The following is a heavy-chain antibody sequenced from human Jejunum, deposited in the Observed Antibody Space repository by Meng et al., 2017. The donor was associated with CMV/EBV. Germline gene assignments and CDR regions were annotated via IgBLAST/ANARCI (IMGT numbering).Heavy chain of an antibody. J-gene: IGHJ2*01. CDR2: VYYSGNT. V-gene: IGHV4-39*07. Sequence: QLPLQESGPGLAKPYGTLSLTCPVSGGSISRTSYYWVWIRQPPGKGLEWIGGVYYSGNTYYNPSLKSRVTLSVDTSKNQFSLKLNSVTAADTAVYHCARDALREGYFDLWGRGTLVTVSS. CDR3: ARDALREGYFDL. D-gene: IGHD4-17*01. CDR1: GGSISRTSYY.